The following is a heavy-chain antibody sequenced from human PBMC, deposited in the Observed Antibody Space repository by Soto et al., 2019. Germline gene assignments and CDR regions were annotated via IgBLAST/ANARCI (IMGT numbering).Heavy chain of an antibody. D-gene: IGHD3-16*01. CDR1: GGSISSYY. V-gene: IGHV4-59*08. CDR3: ARLWGRYYYYYMDV. Sequence: SSETLSLTCTVSGGSISSYYWSWIRQPPGKGLEWIGYIYYSGSTNYNPSLKSRVTISVDTSKNQFSLKLSSVTAADTAVYYCARLWGRYYYYYMDVWGKGTTVTVSS. J-gene: IGHJ6*03. CDR2: IYYSGST.